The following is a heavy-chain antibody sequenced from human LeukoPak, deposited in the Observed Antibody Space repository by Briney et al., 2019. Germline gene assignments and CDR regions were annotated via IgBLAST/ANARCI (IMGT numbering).Heavy chain of an antibody. CDR3: ASGDYGDCAIY. J-gene: IGHJ4*02. Sequence: GGSLRLSCATSGFSFSSYAMSWVRQAPGKGLEWVSPISGSSSYIYYADSVKGRFTISRDNAKNSLYLQMNSLRAEDTAVYYCASGDYGDCAIYWGQGTLVTVSS. CDR1: GFSFSSYA. V-gene: IGHV3-21*01. CDR2: ISGSSSYI. D-gene: IGHD4-17*01.